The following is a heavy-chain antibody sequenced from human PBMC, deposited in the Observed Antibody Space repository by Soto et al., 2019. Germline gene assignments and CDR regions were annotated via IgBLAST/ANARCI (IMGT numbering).Heavy chain of an antibody. J-gene: IGHJ4*02. V-gene: IGHV3-74*01. D-gene: IGHD2-15*01. CDR3: ARDYYTRLGHCSGCGCPLDY. CDR1: GFTFSTYW. CDR2: INSDGSST. Sequence: EVQLVESGGGLVQPGGSLRLSCAASGFTFSTYWMHWVRQAPGKGLVWVSRINSDGSSTNYADSVKGRFTISRDNAENTLYLEINNLRAEDTAVYYCARDYYTRLGHCSGCGCPLDYWGQGTLVTVSS.